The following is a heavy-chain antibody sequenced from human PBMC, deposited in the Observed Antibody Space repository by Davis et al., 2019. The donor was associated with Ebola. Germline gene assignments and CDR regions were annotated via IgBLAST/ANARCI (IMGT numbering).Heavy chain of an antibody. CDR1: GYTFTTYG. CDR3: ARISAQLVDY. V-gene: IGHV1-8*01. CDR2: VNPNSGNT. J-gene: IGHJ4*02. Sequence: AASVKVSCKASGYTFTTYGINWVRQATGQGLEWMGWVNPNSGNTGYAQKFQGRVTITRDTSASTAYMELSSLRSEDTAVYYCARISAQLVDYWGQGTLVTVSS. D-gene: IGHD2-2*01.